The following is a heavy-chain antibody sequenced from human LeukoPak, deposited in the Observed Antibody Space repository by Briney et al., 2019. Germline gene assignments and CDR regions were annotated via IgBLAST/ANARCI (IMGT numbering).Heavy chain of an antibody. Sequence: GGSLRLSCAASGFTVSRNYMSWVRQAPGKGLECVSVIYSGGSTYYADSVTGRFTISRDNSKNTLYLQMNSLRAEDTAVYYCASEVSTTARFTDYWGQGTLVTVSS. V-gene: IGHV3-53*01. CDR3: ASEVSTTARFTDY. CDR1: GFTVSRNY. D-gene: IGHD1-26*01. J-gene: IGHJ4*02. CDR2: IYSGGST.